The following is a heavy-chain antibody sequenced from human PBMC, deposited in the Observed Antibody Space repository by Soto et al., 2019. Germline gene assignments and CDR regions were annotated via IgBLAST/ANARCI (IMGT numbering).Heavy chain of an antibody. D-gene: IGHD1-26*01. CDR1: GGSISSGGYY. CDR3: AGIYSGSPGGTLRY. CDR2: IYYSGST. J-gene: IGHJ4*02. V-gene: IGHV4-31*03. Sequence: VXXQESGPGLVKPSQTLSLTCTVSGGSISSGGYYWSWIRQHPGKGLEWIGYIYYSGSTYYNPSLKSRVTRSVDTSKNQFSLKLSSVTAADTAVYYCAGIYSGSPGGTLRYWGQGTLVTVSS.